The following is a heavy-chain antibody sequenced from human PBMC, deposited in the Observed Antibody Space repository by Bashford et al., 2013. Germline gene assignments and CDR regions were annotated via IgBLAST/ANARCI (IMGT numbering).Heavy chain of an antibody. CDR1: GYSFTNYW. D-gene: IGHD1-26*01. V-gene: IGHV5-51*01. J-gene: IGHJ6*02. CDR3: ARTLYSGSYYYYYGMDV. CDR2: IYPDDSHA. Sequence: GESLKISCTGSGYSFTNYWIGWVRQMPGKGLEWMGLIYPDDSHARYTPSFQGQVTISADKTINTAYLQWSSLKASDTAVYYCARTLYSGSYYYYYGMDVWGQGTTVTVSS.